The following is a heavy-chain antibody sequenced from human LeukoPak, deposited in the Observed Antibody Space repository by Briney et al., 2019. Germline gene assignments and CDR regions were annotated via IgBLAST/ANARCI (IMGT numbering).Heavy chain of an antibody. J-gene: IGHJ4*02. CDR3: ARVKKDDSSGYYWYYFDY. CDR1: GFTFSSYS. Sequence: GGSLRLSCAASGFTFSSYSMNWVRQAPGKGLEWVSSISSSSSYIYYADSVKGRFTISRDNAKNSLYLQMNSLRAEDTAVYYCARVKKDDSSGYYWYYFDYWGQGTLVTVSS. D-gene: IGHD3-22*01. CDR2: ISSSSSYI. V-gene: IGHV3-21*01.